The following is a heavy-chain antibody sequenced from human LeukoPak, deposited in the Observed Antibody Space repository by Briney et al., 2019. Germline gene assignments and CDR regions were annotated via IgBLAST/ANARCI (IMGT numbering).Heavy chain of an antibody. J-gene: IGHJ4*02. CDR1: GDSVSSNTAA. CDR2: TYYRSKWYN. V-gene: IGHV6-1*01. Sequence: SQTLSLTCAISGDSVSSNTAAWNWVRQSPSRGLEWLGRTYYRSKWYNEYAVSVKSRITINPDTSKNQFSLQLNSVTPEDTAVYYCARLSGSYFDFDYWGQGTLVTVSS. D-gene: IGHD1-26*01. CDR3: ARLSGSYFDFDY.